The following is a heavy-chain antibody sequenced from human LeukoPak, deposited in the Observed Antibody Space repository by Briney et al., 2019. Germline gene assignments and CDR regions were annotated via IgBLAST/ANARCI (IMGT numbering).Heavy chain of an antibody. Sequence: ASVKVSCKASGFIFSRSAVQWVRQARGQRLEWMGWIVVGSGNTNYAQKFQERVTMTRDMSTGTAYMELSSLRSEDTAVYYCAAGNYYDSSGYYPYAFDIWGQGTMVTVSS. CDR2: IVVGSGNT. CDR3: AAGNYYDSSGYYPYAFDI. J-gene: IGHJ3*02. V-gene: IGHV1-58*01. CDR1: GFIFSRSA. D-gene: IGHD3-22*01.